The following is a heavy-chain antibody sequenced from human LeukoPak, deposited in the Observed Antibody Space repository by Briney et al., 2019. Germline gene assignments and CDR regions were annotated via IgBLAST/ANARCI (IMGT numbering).Heavy chain of an antibody. J-gene: IGHJ6*02. CDR2: IYYSGST. Sequence: SETLSLTCTVSGGSISSGGYYWSWTRQHPGKGLEWIGYIYYSGSTYYNPSLKSRVTISVDTSKNQFSLKLSSVTAADTAVYYCARVRVRGIYYYYGMDVWGQGTTVTVSS. CDR3: ARVRVRGIYYYYGMDV. V-gene: IGHV4-31*03. CDR1: GGSISSGGYY. D-gene: IGHD3-10*01.